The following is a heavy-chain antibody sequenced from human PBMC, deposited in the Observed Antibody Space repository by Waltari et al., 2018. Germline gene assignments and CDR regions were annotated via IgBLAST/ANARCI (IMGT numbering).Heavy chain of an antibody. CDR1: GFTFSSYS. CDR2: ISSSSSYI. J-gene: IGHJ4*02. D-gene: IGHD6-19*01. V-gene: IGHV3-21*01. CDR3: ARDRLAVLLYYFDY. Sequence: EVQLVESGGGLVKPGGSLRLSCAASGFTFSSYSMNWVRQAPGKGLEWVSSISSSSSYIYYADSVKGRFTISRDNAKNSLYLQMNSLRAEDTAVYYCARDRLAVLLYYFDYWGQGTLVTVSS.